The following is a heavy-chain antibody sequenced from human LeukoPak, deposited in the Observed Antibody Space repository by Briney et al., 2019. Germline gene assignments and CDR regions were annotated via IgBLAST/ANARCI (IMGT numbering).Heavy chain of an antibody. CDR3: ARGMADYERHVLRFLEWLPDNWFDP. Sequence: GASVKVSCKASGYTFTGYYMHWVRQAPGQGLEWMGWINPNSGGTNYAQKFQGRVTMTRDTSISTAYMELSRLRSDDTAVYYCARGMADYERHVLRFLEWLPDNWFDPWGQGTLVTVSS. CDR2: INPNSGGT. D-gene: IGHD3-3*01. CDR1: GYTFTGYY. V-gene: IGHV1-2*02. J-gene: IGHJ5*02.